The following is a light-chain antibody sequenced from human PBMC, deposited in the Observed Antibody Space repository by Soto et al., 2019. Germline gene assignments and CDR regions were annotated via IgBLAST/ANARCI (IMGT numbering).Light chain of an antibody. CDR3: TSWTTSTTMI. Sequence: QSALTQPASVSGSPGQSITISCTGTSSDIAAYNFVSWYQQHPGKAPKLMLYDVNIRPSGVSNRFSGSKSGNTASLTISGLPAEDEADYYCTSWTTSTTMIFGGGTKLTVL. V-gene: IGLV2-14*03. CDR2: DVN. J-gene: IGLJ2*01. CDR1: SSDIAAYNF.